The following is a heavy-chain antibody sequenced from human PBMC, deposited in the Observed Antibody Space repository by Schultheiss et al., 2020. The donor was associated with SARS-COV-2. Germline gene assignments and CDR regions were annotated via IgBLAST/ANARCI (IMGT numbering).Heavy chain of an antibody. CDR3: ARYTTIFGVVPSSFFDY. J-gene: IGHJ4*02. Sequence: GESLKISCAASGFTVSSNYMSWVRQAPGKGLEWVSVIYSGGSTYYADSVKGRFTISIDNSKNTLYLQMNSLRAEDTAVYYCARYTTIFGVVPSSFFDYWGQGTLVTVSS. V-gene: IGHV3-66*02. CDR1: GFTVSSNY. CDR2: IYSGGST. D-gene: IGHD3-3*01.